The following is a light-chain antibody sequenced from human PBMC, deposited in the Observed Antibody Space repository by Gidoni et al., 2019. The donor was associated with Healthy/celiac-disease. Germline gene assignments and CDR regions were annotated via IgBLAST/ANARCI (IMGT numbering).Light chain of an antibody. Sequence: EIVLTQSPATLSLSPRERATLSCRASQSVSSYLAWYQQKPGQAPRLLIYDASNRATGIPPRFSGSGSGTDFTLTISSLEPEDFAVYYCQQRSNWPTFXXXTKLEIK. V-gene: IGKV3-11*01. J-gene: IGKJ2*01. CDR1: QSVSSY. CDR2: DAS. CDR3: QQRSNWPT.